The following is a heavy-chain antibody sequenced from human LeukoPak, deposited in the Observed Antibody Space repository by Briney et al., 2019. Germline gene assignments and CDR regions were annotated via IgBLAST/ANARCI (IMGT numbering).Heavy chain of an antibody. J-gene: IGHJ4*02. D-gene: IGHD1-26*01. CDR1: GGSFSGHS. CDR2: ISHTGGI. Sequence: SETLSLTCAVYGGSFSGHSWSWIRQAPGKGLEWIGEISHTGGINYNPSLKSRVTISVDTSKNQFSLKLGSVTAADTAVYYCARQGPSIVGASRLDYWGQGTLVTVSS. CDR3: ARQGPSIVGASRLDY. V-gene: IGHV4-34*01.